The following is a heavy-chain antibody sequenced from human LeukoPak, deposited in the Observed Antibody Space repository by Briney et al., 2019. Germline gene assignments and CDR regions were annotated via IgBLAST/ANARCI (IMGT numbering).Heavy chain of an antibody. CDR1: GFTFSSYA. CDR3: ARDCSSTSCYALRYYYGMDV. J-gene: IGHJ6*02. Sequence: GGSLRLSCAASGFTFSSYAMSWVRQAPGKGLEWVSAISGGGGTTYYADSVKGRFTISRDNAKNSLYLQMSSLRAEDTAVYYCARDCSSTSCYALRYYYGMDVWGQGTTVTVSS. CDR2: ISGGGGTT. V-gene: IGHV3-23*01. D-gene: IGHD2-2*01.